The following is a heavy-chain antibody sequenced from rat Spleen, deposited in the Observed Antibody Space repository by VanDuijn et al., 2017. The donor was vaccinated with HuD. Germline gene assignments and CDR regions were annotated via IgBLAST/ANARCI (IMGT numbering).Heavy chain of an antibody. V-gene: IGHV5-22*01. CDR3: ARHAVRRPTDWYFDF. Sequence: EVQLVESGGGLVQPGRSLKLSCAASGFTFRNYYMAWVRQAPKKGLEWVASINYEGRSIYYGDSVKGRFTIFRDNAKSTLYLQMNSLRSEDTATYYCARHAVRRPTDWYFDFWGPGTMVTVSS. D-gene: IGHD1-11*01. J-gene: IGHJ1*01. CDR1: GFTFRNYY. CDR2: INYEGRSI.